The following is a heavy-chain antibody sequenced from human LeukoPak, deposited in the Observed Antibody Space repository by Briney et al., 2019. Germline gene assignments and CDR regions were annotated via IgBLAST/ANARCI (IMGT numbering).Heavy chain of an antibody. Sequence: ASVKVSCKASGYTFTGYYMHWVRQAPGQGLEWMGWINPNSGGTNYAQKFQGRVTMTRDTSISTAYMELSRLRSDDTAVYYCARDRKVRGVRWFDPWGQGTLVTVSS. CDR2: INPNSGGT. CDR3: ARDRKVRGVRWFDP. CDR1: GYTFTGYY. J-gene: IGHJ5*02. D-gene: IGHD3-10*01. V-gene: IGHV1-2*02.